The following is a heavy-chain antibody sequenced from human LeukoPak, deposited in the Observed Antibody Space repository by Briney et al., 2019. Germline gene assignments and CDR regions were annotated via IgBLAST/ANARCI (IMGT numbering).Heavy chain of an antibody. Sequence: PSETLSLTCTVSGGSISSYYWSWIRQPPGKGLEWIGYIYYSGSTNYNPSLKSRVTISVDTSKNQFSLKLSSVTAADTAVYYCARVHGGNSGIDYWGQGTLVTVSS. CDR1: GGSISSYY. D-gene: IGHD4-23*01. J-gene: IGHJ4*02. CDR3: ARVHGGNSGIDY. CDR2: IYYSGST. V-gene: IGHV4-59*08.